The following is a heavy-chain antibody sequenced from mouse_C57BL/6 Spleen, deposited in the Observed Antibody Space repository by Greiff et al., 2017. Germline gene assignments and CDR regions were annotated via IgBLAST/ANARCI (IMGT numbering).Heavy chain of an antibody. CDR3: VIYDSDVFAY. CDR1: GFSFNTYA. D-gene: IGHD2-4*01. CDR2: IRSKSNNDAT. Sequence: EVQGVESGGGLVQPKGSLKLSCAASGFSFNTYAMNWVRQAPGKGLEWVARIRSKSNNDATYNADSVKDRFTISRDDSESMLYLQMNYLKTEDTAMYYCVIYDSDVFAYWGQGTLVTVSA. V-gene: IGHV10-1*01. J-gene: IGHJ3*01.